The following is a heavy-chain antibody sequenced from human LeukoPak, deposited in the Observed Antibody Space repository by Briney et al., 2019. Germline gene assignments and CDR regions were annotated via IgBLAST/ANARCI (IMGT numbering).Heavy chain of an antibody. J-gene: IGHJ4*02. CDR3: ARSPPRYYGSGSYFDY. D-gene: IGHD3-10*01. CDR2: IKEDGTRK. V-gene: IGHV3-7*01. CDR1: GFTFSSHW. Sequence: GGSLRLSCAASGFTFSSHWMTWVRQAPGKGLEWVANIKEDGTRKNYMDSVKGRFTISRDNSKNTLYLQMNSLRAEDTAVYYCARSPPRYYGSGSYFDYWGQGTLVTVSS.